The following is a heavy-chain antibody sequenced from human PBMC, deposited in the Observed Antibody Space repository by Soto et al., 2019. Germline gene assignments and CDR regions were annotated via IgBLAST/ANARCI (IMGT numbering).Heavy chain of an antibody. V-gene: IGHV3-23*01. CDR2: VSGSGDST. CDR3: AKGSDFWSGHFDY. Sequence: GGSLRLSCAASAFTFSSFAMSWVRQAPGKGLEWVSGVSGSGDSTYYADSVKGRFTISRDNSKNTLYLQMNSLRAEDTAVYYCAKGSDFWSGHFDYWGQGTLVTVSS. CDR1: AFTFSSFA. J-gene: IGHJ4*02. D-gene: IGHD3-3*01.